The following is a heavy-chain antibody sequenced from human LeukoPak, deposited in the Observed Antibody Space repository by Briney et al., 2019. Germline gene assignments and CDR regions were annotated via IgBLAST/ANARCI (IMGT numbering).Heavy chain of an antibody. CDR3: AKSHYYYDSSGYEEVPYDY. Sequence: PGGSLRLSCAASGFTFSSYAMSWVRQAPGKGLEWVSAISGSGGSTYYADSVKGRFTISRDNSKNTLYLQMNSLRAEDTAVYYCAKSHYYYDSSGYEEVPYDYWGQGTLVTVSS. D-gene: IGHD3-22*01. CDR1: GFTFSSYA. J-gene: IGHJ4*02. V-gene: IGHV3-23*01. CDR2: ISGSGGST.